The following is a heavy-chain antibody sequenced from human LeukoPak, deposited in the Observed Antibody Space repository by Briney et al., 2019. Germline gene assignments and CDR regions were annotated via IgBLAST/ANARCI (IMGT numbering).Heavy chain of an antibody. CDR3: AREGNDGYNYFDF. J-gene: IGHJ4*02. CDR2: IYYTGNT. CDR1: GASISSSYYY. V-gene: IGHV4-39*07. D-gene: IGHD5-24*01. Sequence: SETLSLTCTISGASISSSYYYWGWIRQPPGKGLKWIGSIYYTGNTYYNPSLKSRVTISLDTSKNQFSLKVNSVTAADTAVYYCAREGNDGYNYFDFWGRGTLVTVSS.